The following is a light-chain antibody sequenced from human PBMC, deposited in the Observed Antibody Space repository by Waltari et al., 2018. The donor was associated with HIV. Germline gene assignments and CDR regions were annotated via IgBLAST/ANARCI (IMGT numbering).Light chain of an antibody. Sequence: EIVLTQSPGTLSLSPGERATLSCRASQSVSSSYVAWYQQKPGQAPRLLIYGASTRATGIADRFSGSGSGTDFTLTISRLQPEDFAVYFCQQYGGSPLTYTFGQGTKLEIK. J-gene: IGKJ2*01. CDR2: GAS. V-gene: IGKV3-20*01. CDR3: QQYGGSPLTYT. CDR1: QSVSSSY.